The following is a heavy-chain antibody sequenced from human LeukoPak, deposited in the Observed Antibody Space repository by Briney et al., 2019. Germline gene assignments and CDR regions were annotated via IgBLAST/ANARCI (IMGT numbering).Heavy chain of an antibody. CDR2: ISGSGGST. V-gene: IGHV3-23*01. Sequence: GGSLRLSCAASGFTFSSYGMSWVRQAPGKGLEWVSAISGSGGSTYYADSVKGRFTISRDNSKNTLYLQMNSLRAEDTAVYYCAKQTTYYYDSSGYYPDYWGQGTLVTVSS. CDR1: GFTFSSYG. CDR3: AKQTTYYYDSSGYYPDY. D-gene: IGHD3-22*01. J-gene: IGHJ4*02.